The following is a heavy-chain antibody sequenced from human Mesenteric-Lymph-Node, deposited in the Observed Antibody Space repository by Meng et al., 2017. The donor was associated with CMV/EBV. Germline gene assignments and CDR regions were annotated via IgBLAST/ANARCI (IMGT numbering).Heavy chain of an antibody. V-gene: IGHV4-39*01. D-gene: IGHD2-2*01. CDR1: GGSISSSSYY. Sequence: GSLRLSCTVSGGSISSSSYYWGWIRQPPGKGLEWIGRIYYSGSTYYNPSLKSRVTISVDTSKNQFSLKLSSVTAADTAVYYCARHESDLGYCSSTSCPTMYNWFDPWGQGTLVTVSS. CDR3: ARHESDLGYCSSTSCPTMYNWFDP. CDR2: IYYSGST. J-gene: IGHJ5*02.